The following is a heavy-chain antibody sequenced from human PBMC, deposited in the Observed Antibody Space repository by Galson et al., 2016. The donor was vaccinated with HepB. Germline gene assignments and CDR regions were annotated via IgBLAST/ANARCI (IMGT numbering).Heavy chain of an antibody. J-gene: IGHJ1*01. V-gene: IGHV3-48*02. CDR3: ARPLYYYSSGYHHYFQY. CDR1: GFTFSSYS. D-gene: IGHD3-22*01. CDR2: INPSSSST. Sequence: SLRLSCAASGFTFSSYSMNWVRQAPGKGLEWVSYINPSSSSTHYADSVKGRFIISRDNAKNSLYLQMDSMRDEDTAVYYCARPLYYYSSGYHHYFQYWGQGTLVTASA.